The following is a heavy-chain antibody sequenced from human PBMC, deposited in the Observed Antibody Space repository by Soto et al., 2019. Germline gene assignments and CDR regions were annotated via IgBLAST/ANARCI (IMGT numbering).Heavy chain of an antibody. D-gene: IGHD6-13*01. V-gene: IGHV4-30-4*01. J-gene: IGHJ4*02. CDR1: GDSISSSDSY. CDR3: ARGSTGYSSSWYRY. Sequence: SETLSPTCSVSGDSISSSDSYWSLIRQPPGKGLEWIGYINSSGRTYYKPSLKSRVSISIDTSKNQFSLRLTSVTVADTAVYYCARGSTGYSSSWYRYWGQGTLVTVS. CDR2: INSSGRT.